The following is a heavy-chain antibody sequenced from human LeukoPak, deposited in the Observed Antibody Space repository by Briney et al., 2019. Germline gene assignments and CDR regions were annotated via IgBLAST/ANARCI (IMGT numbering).Heavy chain of an antibody. J-gene: IGHJ4*02. CDR1: GYTFTSYG. D-gene: IGHD6-13*01. CDR3: ARGRTIIAAAGPTYFDY. CDR2: ISAYNGNT. V-gene: IGHV1-18*01. Sequence: ASVKVSCKASGYTFTSYGISWVRQAPGQGLEWMGWISAYNGNTNYAQKLQGRVTMTTDTSTSTAYMELSRLRSDDTAVYYCARGRTIIAAAGPTYFDYWGQGTLVTVSS.